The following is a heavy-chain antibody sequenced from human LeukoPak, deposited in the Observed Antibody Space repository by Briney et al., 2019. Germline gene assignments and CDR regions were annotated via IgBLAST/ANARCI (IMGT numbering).Heavy chain of an antibody. CDR3: AREGRGYGRTINCLGGRWCYP. V-gene: IGHV1-18*01. J-gene: IGHJ5*02. CDR2: ISVYNGNR. D-gene: IGHD1-26*01. CDR1: GYTFNSYG. Sequence: WASVKLSCKASGYTFNSYGISLVRQAPGQGLEWVGLISVYNGNRNYAHKFQGRFTITTDAPRSTACMELRSLRSDEADVYYCAREGRGYGRTINCLGGRWCYPWGQATLVTV.